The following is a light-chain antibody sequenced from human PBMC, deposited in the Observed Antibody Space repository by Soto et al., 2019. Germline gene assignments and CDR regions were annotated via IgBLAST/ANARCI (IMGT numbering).Light chain of an antibody. V-gene: IGKV1-27*01. CDR2: ATS. Sequence: DIQLTQSPSSLSASVGDRVTITCRASQAISSYLAWYQQKPGKVPELLIYATSTLQSGAPSRFSGSGSGTDFTLTISSLQPEAVATYYCHKYNHAPTFGGGTKVEIQ. CDR1: QAISSY. J-gene: IGKJ4*01. CDR3: HKYNHAPT.